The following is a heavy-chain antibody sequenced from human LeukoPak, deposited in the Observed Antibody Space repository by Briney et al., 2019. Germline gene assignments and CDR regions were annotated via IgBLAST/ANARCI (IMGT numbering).Heavy chain of an antibody. D-gene: IGHD2-15*01. CDR3: ARGANFYYYGMDV. CDR1: GGSFSGYY. CDR2: INHSGST. V-gene: IGHV4-34*01. Sequence: SETLSLTCAVYGGSFSGYYWSWSRQPPGKGLEWIGEINHSGSTNYNPSLKSRVTISVDTSKNQFSLKLSSVTAADTAVYYRARGANFYYYGMDVWGQGTTVTVSS. J-gene: IGHJ6*02.